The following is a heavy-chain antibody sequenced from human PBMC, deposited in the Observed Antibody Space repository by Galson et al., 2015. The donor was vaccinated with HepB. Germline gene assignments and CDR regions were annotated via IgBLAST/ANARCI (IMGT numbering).Heavy chain of an antibody. CDR2: INPNSGGT. V-gene: IGHV1-2*05. Sequence: SVKVSCKASGYTFTGYYMHWVRQAPGQGLEWMGRINPNSGGTNYAQKFQGRVTMTRDTSISTAYMELSRLRSDDTGVYYCARSVRVLMVYHHGGQWWFDPWGQGTLVTVSS. J-gene: IGHJ5*02. D-gene: IGHD2-8*01. CDR1: GYTFTGYY. CDR3: ARSVRVLMVYHHGGQWWFDP.